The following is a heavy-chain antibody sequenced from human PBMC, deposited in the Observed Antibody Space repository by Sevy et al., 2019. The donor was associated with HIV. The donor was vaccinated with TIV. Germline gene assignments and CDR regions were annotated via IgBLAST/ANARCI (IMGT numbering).Heavy chain of an antibody. CDR2: ISVYNGYI. Sequence: ASVKVSCKTSGYTFINYGFSWVRQAPGQGLEWMGFISVYNGYINYAQKFQGRVTVTTDTSTATGYMELKSLRDDDTAIYYCVRDECDNGVCLDFWGQGTLVTVSS. V-gene: IGHV1-18*01. D-gene: IGHD2-8*01. J-gene: IGHJ4*02. CDR1: GYTFINYG. CDR3: VRDECDNGVCLDF.